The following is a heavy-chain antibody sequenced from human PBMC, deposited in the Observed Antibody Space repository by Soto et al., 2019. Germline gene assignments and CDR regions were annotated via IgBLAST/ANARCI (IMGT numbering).Heavy chain of an antibody. V-gene: IGHV1-46*01. CDR3: ARGAVVVPKGLIAGMDV. CDR1: GYSFSNFY. J-gene: IGHJ6*02. Sequence: ASVKVSSKPSGYSFSNFYVHWVRQAPGQGLEWMGIIDPSNGTTSYTQKFQESVTMTMDTSMSTVYMELSRLRSEDTAVYYCARGAVVVPKGLIAGMDVWGLGTTVTVSS. CDR2: IDPSNGTT. D-gene: IGHD2-15*01.